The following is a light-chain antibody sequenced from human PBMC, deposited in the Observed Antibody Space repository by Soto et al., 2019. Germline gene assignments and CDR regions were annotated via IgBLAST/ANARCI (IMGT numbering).Light chain of an antibody. Sequence: EIVMTHSPATLSVSPGERATLSCRARRSVSSNLAWYQQKPGQAPRLLIYGSSTRATGIPARFSGSGSGTEFTLTISSLQSEDFAVYYCQQYNNWPPWTFGQGTKVEIK. CDR2: GSS. V-gene: IGKV3-15*01. J-gene: IGKJ1*01. CDR1: RSVSSN. CDR3: QQYNNWPPWT.